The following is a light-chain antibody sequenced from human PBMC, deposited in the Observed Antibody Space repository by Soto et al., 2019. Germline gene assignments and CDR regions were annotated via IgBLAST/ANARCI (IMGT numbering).Light chain of an antibody. CDR2: KAS. CDR1: QSIGTW. CDR3: QQYNSYLYT. V-gene: IGKV1-5*03. J-gene: IGKJ2*01. Sequence: DIQMTQSPSTLSASVGDGVTITCRASQSIGTWLAWYQQKPGKAPNLLIHKASHLESGVPSRFSGSGSGTEFTLTISSLQPDDFATYYCQQYNSYLYTFGQGTKVDIK.